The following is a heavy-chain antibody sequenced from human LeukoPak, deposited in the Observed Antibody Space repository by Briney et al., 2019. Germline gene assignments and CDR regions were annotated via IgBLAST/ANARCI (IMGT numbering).Heavy chain of an antibody. J-gene: IGHJ6*02. Sequence: SGTLSLTCTVSGGSISSYYWTWIRQPPGRGLEWIGNIYNSGTTNYNPSLRSRVSLSVDTSKNQFSLNVTSVTAADTAMYFCARYYVGYGMDVWGQGTTVTVSS. CDR2: IYNSGTT. V-gene: IGHV4-59*08. D-gene: IGHD1-26*01. CDR1: GGSISSYY. CDR3: ARYYVGYGMDV.